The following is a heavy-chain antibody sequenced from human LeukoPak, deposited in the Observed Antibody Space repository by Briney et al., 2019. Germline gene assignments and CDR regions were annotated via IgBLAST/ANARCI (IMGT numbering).Heavy chain of an antibody. J-gene: IGHJ4*02. Sequence: SETLSLTCTVSGGSISSSSYYWGWIRQPPGKGLEWIGSIYYSGSTYYNPSLKSRVTISVDTSKNQFSLKLSSVTAADTAVYYCARGRPPDDIAAATPDYWGQGTLVTVSS. V-gene: IGHV4-39*01. CDR2: IYYSGST. CDR3: ARGRPPDDIAAATPDY. CDR1: GGSISSSSYY. D-gene: IGHD6-13*01.